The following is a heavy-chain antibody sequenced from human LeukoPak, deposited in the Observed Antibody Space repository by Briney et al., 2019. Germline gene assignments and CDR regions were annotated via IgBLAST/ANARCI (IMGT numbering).Heavy chain of an antibody. J-gene: IGHJ4*02. CDR3: VGSSGWLYDY. Sequence: PGGSLRLSCAGTGFTFSNYWMNWVRQAPGKGLEWVANIKEDGSRINYVDSVKGRFTISRDNAKSSVYLQMDNLRAEDTAVYYCVGSSGWLYDYWGQGTLVTVSS. CDR1: GFTFSNYW. CDR2: IKEDGSRI. D-gene: IGHD6-19*01. V-gene: IGHV3-7*01.